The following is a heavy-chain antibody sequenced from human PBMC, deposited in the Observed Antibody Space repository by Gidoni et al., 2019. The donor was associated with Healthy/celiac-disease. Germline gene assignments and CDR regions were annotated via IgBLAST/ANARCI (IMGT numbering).Heavy chain of an antibody. J-gene: IGHJ4*02. D-gene: IGHD4-17*01. Sequence: QVQLVQSGAEVKKPGSSVKVSCTASGGTFSRYAISWVRQAPGQGLEWMGGIIPIFGTANDAQKFQGRVTITADESTSTAYRELSRLRSEDTAVYYCARGGTGYGGTRSYNYWGQGTLVTVSS. CDR3: ARGGTGYGGTRSYNY. CDR1: GGTFSRYA. V-gene: IGHV1-69*01. CDR2: IIPIFGTA.